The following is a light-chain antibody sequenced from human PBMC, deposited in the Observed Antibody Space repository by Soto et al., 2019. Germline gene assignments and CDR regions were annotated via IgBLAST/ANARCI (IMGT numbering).Light chain of an antibody. V-gene: IGKV2-28*01. J-gene: IGKJ4*02. CDR2: LGS. Sequence: DIVMTQSPLSLPVTPGEPASISCRSSQSLLHSNGYNYLDWYLQKPGQSPQLLIYLGSNRASGVPDRFSGSGTGIDFTLKISGVEAEDGGVYYCMQALQTPTFGGGTKVEI. CDR3: MQALQTPT. CDR1: QSLLHSNGYNY.